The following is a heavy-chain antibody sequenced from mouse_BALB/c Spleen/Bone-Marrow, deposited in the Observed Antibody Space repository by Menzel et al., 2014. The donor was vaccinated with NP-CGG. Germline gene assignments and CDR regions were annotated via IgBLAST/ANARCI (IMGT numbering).Heavy chain of an antibody. CDR3: ARQGYYGYSDY. Sequence: EVQRVESGGGLVQPGGSLKLSCAASGFDFSRYWMSWVRQAPGKGLEWIGEINPDSSTINYTPSLKDEFIISRDNAKNTLYLQMRKVRSEDTALYYCARQGYYGYSDYWGQGTTLTVSS. D-gene: IGHD1-2*01. V-gene: IGHV4-1*02. CDR2: INPDSSTI. CDR1: GFDFSRYW. J-gene: IGHJ2*01.